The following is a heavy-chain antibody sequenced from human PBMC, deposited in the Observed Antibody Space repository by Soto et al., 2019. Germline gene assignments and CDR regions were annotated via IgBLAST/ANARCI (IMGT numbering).Heavy chain of an antibody. Sequence: PSVKVSCKASGYTFTGYYMHWVRQAPGQGLEWMGWINPNSGGTNYAQKFQGWVTMTRDTSISTAYMELSRLRSDDTAVYYCAREGNSRITGTTSLSFDYWGQGTLVTVSS. D-gene: IGHD1-7*01. V-gene: IGHV1-2*04. CDR3: AREGNSRITGTTSLSFDY. CDR2: INPNSGGT. J-gene: IGHJ4*02. CDR1: GYTFTGYY.